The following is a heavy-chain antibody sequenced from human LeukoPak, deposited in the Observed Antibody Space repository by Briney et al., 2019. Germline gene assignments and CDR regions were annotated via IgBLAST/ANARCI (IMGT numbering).Heavy chain of an antibody. J-gene: IGHJ4*02. CDR1: GLTFSSYA. Sequence: GGSLRLSCAASGLTFSSYAMSWVRQAPGKGLEWVSAISGSGGSTYYADSVKGRFTISRDNSKNTLYLQMNSLRAEDTAVYYCAKISVYCSGGSCYLDYFDYWGQGTLVTVSS. CDR3: AKISVYCSGGSCYLDYFDY. V-gene: IGHV3-23*01. D-gene: IGHD2-15*01. CDR2: ISGSGGST.